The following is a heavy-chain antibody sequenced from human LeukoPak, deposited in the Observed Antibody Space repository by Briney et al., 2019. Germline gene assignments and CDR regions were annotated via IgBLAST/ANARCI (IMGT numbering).Heavy chain of an antibody. Sequence: SETLSLTCTVSGGSISSYYWSWIRQPPGKGLEWIGYIYYSGSTNYNPSLKSRVTISVDTSKNQFSLKLSSVTAADTAVYYRARNDFWSGYSNWGQGTLVTVSS. D-gene: IGHD3-3*01. J-gene: IGHJ4*02. CDR3: ARNDFWSGYSN. CDR2: IYYSGST. V-gene: IGHV4-59*01. CDR1: GGSISSYY.